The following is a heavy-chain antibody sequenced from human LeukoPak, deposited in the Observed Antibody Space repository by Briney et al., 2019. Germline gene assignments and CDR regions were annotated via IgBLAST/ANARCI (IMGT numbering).Heavy chain of an antibody. CDR2: IIPIFGTA. J-gene: IGHJ4*02. CDR3: ARETWIQLWLGLDY. CDR1: GGTFTSYT. D-gene: IGHD5-18*01. V-gene: IGHV1-69*05. Sequence: ASVKVSCKASGGTFTSYTISWGGQAAGQGVEWRGGIIPIFGTANNAQKFQGRVTMTRDTSISTAYMELSRLRSDHTAVYYCARETWIQLWLGLDYWGQGTLVTVSS.